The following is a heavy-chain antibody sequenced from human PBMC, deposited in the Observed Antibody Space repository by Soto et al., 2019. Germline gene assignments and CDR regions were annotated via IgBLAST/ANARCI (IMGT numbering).Heavy chain of an antibody. V-gene: IGHV4-39*01. CDR3: ASHVANTPPGS. Sequence: QLQLQESGPGLVKPSETLSLTCTVSGGSISSSNYHWGWIRQPPGKGLEWIGSMYYSGSTYYNPSLKGRLTIPVDRSKNQFSLKRTSVPPADTAVYHCASHVANTPPGSWGQGTLVTVSS. J-gene: IGHJ4*02. CDR2: MYYSGST. CDR1: GGSISSSNYH. D-gene: IGHD1-26*01.